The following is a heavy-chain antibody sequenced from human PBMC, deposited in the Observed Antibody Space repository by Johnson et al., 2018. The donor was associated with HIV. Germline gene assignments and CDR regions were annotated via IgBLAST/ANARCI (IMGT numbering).Heavy chain of an antibody. CDR3: ARGRGRNSYDSNDYEKPGGGFDV. CDR2: VNSDGSST. J-gene: IGHJ3*01. CDR1: GFTFSSYW. V-gene: IGHV3-74*02. Sequence: VYLVESGGGLVQPGGSLRLSCAASGFTFSSYWMHWVRQAPGKGLVWVSRVNSDGSSTSYADSVKGRFTISRDNSKNTLHLKMNSLSIEDTAVYWCARGRGRNSYDSNDYEKPGGGFDVWGQGTMVTVSS. D-gene: IGHD3-22*01.